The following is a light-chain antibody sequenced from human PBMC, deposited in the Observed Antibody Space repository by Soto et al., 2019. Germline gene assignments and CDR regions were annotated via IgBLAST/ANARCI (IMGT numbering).Light chain of an antibody. Sequence: DIQMTQSPSSVSASVGDSVTISCRASQGVSSRLAWYQQKPGKAPKLLIYAASSRDTGIPARFSGTGSGTEFTLTISSLQAEDFATYYCQQYNNFPYTFGQGTKLEIK. V-gene: IGKV1-12*02. CDR1: QGVSSR. CDR2: AAS. CDR3: QQYNNFPYT. J-gene: IGKJ2*01.